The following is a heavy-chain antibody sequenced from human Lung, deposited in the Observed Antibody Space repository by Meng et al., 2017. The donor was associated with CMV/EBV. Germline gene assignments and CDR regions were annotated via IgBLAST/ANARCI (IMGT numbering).Heavy chain of an antibody. Sequence: SVKVSCKASGGTFSSYAISWVRQAPGQGLEWMGGIIPILGIANYAQKFQGRVTITADKSTSTAYMELSSLRSEDTAVYYCARDLYSSSNTISAVNYWGQRTLVXVSS. CDR1: GGTFSSYA. CDR2: IIPILGIA. J-gene: IGHJ4*02. CDR3: ARDLYSSSNTISAVNY. V-gene: IGHV1-69*10. D-gene: IGHD6-13*01.